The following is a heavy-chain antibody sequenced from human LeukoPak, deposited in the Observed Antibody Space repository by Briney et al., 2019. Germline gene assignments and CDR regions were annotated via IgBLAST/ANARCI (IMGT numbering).Heavy chain of an antibody. Sequence: GGSLRLSCAASGFTFSSFSMNWVRQAPGKGLEWVSSISSGNRYTYYADSVKGRFTISRDNAKNSLYLQMNSLRAEDTAVYYCATDVRDEYSSGWYPIGYWGQGTLVTVSS. D-gene: IGHD6-19*01. V-gene: IGHV3-21*01. CDR3: ATDVRDEYSSGWYPIGY. CDR1: GFTFSSFS. J-gene: IGHJ4*02. CDR2: ISSGNRYT.